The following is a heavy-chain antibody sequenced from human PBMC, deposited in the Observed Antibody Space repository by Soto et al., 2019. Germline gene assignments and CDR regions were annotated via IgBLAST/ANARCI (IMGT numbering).Heavy chain of an antibody. Sequence: GGSLRLSCAASGFPLSSYWMSWVRQAPGRGLEWVANINQNAGKIYYVDSVKGRFTVSRDNAKNSLYLQMNSLSVEDTAVYYCAKDSYYHDTTGYYIFEYWGQGTLVTVSS. J-gene: IGHJ4*02. CDR1: GFPLSSYW. CDR2: INQNAGKI. CDR3: AKDSYYHDTTGYYIFEY. D-gene: IGHD3-22*01. V-gene: IGHV3-7*01.